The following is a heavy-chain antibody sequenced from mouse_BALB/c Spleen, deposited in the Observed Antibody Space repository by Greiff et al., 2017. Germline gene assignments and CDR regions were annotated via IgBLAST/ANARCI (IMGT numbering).Heavy chain of an antibody. CDR2: INSNGGST. J-gene: IGHJ3*01. D-gene: IGHD2-2*01. Sequence: EVKLEESGGGLVQPGGSLKLSCAASGFTFSSYGMSWVRQTPDKRLELVATINSNGGSTYYPDSVKGRFTISRDNAKNTLYLQMSSLKSEDTAMYCCARDSYGYDAGAWFAYWGQGTLVTVSA. CDR3: ARDSYGYDAGAWFAY. V-gene: IGHV5-6-3*01. CDR1: GFTFSSYG.